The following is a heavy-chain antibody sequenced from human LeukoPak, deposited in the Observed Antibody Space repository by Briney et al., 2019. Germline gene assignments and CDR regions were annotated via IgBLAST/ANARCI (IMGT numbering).Heavy chain of an antibody. V-gene: IGHV1-18*01. D-gene: IGHD1-26*01. J-gene: IGHJ3*02. CDR2: ISAYNGNT. Sequence: ASVKVSCKASGYTFTSYGISWVRQAPGQGLEWMGWISAYNGNTNYAQKLQGRVTMTTDTSTSTAHMELRSLRSDGTAVYYCAYSSGSYHDAFDIWGQGTMVTVSS. CDR1: GYTFTSYG. CDR3: AYSSGSYHDAFDI.